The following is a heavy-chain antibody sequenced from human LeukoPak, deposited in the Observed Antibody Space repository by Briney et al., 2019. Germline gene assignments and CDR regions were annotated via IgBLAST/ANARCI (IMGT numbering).Heavy chain of an antibody. V-gene: IGHV3-74*01. CDR1: GFTFSSYW. Sequence: GGSLRLSXAASGFTFSSYWMHWVRQAPGKGLVWVSRINSDGSSTSYADSVKGRFTISRDNAKNTLYLQVNSLRAEDTAVYYCARDWSDTIFGVVNDYWGQGTLASVSS. D-gene: IGHD3-3*01. J-gene: IGHJ4*02. CDR3: ARDWSDTIFGVVNDY. CDR2: INSDGSST.